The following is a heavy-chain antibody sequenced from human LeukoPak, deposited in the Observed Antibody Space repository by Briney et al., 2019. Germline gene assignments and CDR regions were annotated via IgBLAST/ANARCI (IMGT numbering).Heavy chain of an antibody. CDR1: GGSISSGGYY. Sequence: SETLSLTCTVSGGSISSGGYYWSWIRQHPGTGLEWIGYIYYSGSTYYNPSLKSRVTISVDTSKNQFSLKLSSVTAADTAVYYCARDQYYYGSGSYFPPSWYFDLWGRGTLVTVSS. J-gene: IGHJ2*01. V-gene: IGHV4-31*03. CDR3: ARDQYYYGSGSYFPPSWYFDL. D-gene: IGHD3-10*01. CDR2: IYYSGST.